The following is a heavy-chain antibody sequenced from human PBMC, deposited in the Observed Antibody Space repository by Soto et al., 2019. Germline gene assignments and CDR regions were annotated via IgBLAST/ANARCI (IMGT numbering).Heavy chain of an antibody. V-gene: IGHV1-24*01. Sequence: ASVKVSCKVSGYTLTELSMHWVRQAPGKGLEWMGGFDPEDGETIYAQKFQGRVTMTEDTSTDTAYMELSSLRSEDTAVYYCATAGKCSGGSCSPLNYYYGMDVWGQGTLVTVSS. CDR3: ATAGKCSGGSCSPLNYYYGMDV. D-gene: IGHD2-15*01. CDR1: GYTLTELS. J-gene: IGHJ6*02. CDR2: FDPEDGET.